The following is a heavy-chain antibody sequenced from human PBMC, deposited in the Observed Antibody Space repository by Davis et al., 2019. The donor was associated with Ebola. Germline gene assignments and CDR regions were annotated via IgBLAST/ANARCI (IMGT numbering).Heavy chain of an antibody. Sequence: PSETLSLTCTVSGGSISSGGYYWSWIRQHPGKGLEWIGYIYYSGSTYYNPSLKSRVTISVDTSKNQFSLKLSSVTAADTAVYYCARAHRVYSSSGWFDYWGQGTLVTVSS. V-gene: IGHV4-31*03. D-gene: IGHD6-13*01. J-gene: IGHJ4*02. CDR2: IYYSGST. CDR3: ARAHRVYSSSGWFDY. CDR1: GGSISSGGYY.